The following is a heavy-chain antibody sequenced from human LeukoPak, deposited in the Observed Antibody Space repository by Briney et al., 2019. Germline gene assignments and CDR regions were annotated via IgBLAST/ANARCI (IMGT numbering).Heavy chain of an antibody. D-gene: IGHD2-21*01. Sequence: GASVKVSCKASGYTFTSYDINWVRQATGQGLAWMGWMNPNSGNTGYAQKFQGRVTMTRNTSISTAYMELSSLRSEDTAVYYCARVGGDTETNRYWGQGTLVTVSS. CDR2: MNPNSGNT. CDR3: ARVGGDTETNRY. J-gene: IGHJ4*02. V-gene: IGHV1-8*01. CDR1: GYTFTSYD.